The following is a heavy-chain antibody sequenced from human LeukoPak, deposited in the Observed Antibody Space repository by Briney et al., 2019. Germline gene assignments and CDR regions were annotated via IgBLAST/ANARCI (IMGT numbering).Heavy chain of an antibody. CDR1: GFTFSSYW. CDR3: ASPGRTDAFDI. V-gene: IGHV3-74*01. Sequence: PGGSLRLSXAASGFTFSSYWMHWVCQAPGKGVVWVSRINSAGSSTSYADSAKGRFTIPRDHAKNTLYLQLNRLRPEETAVYYCASPGRTDAFDIWGQGTMVTVSS. J-gene: IGHJ3*02. CDR2: INSAGSST.